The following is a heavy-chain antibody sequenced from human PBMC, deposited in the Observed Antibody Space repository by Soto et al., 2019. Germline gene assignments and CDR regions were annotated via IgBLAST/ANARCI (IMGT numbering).Heavy chain of an antibody. V-gene: IGHV3-23*01. Sequence: EVQLLESGGGLVQPGGSLRLSCTASGFTFISYAMSWVRQSPGKGLEWVSAISASGDTTYDADSVKGRFTISRDNSKNPLYLQMNSLRADDTAVYFWVKGPYDKIWGSYVRSFDHWGQGNLVTVSS. CDR2: ISASGDTT. CDR1: GFTFISYA. J-gene: IGHJ4*02. D-gene: IGHD3-16*01. CDR3: VKGPYDKIWGSYVRSFDH.